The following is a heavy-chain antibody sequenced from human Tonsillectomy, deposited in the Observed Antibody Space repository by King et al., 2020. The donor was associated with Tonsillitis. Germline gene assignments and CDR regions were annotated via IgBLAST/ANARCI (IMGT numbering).Heavy chain of an antibody. CDR1: GFTFDDYA. CDR2: ISWNSGSI. J-gene: IGHJ4*02. V-gene: IGHV3-9*01. CDR3: AKDTGPFGGVIVFPYFDY. D-gene: IGHD3-16*02. Sequence: VQLVESGGGLVQPGRSLRLSCAASGFTFDDYAMHWVRQAPGKGLEWVSGISWNSGSIGYADSVKGRFTISRDNAKNSLYLQMNSLRAEDTALYYCAKDTGPFGGVIVFPYFDYWGQGTLVTVSS.